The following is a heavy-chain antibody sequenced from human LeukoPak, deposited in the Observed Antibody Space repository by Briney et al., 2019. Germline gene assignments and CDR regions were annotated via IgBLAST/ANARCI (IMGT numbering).Heavy chain of an antibody. D-gene: IGHD6-19*01. Sequence: LSGGSLRLSCAASGFTFSSYAMSWVRQAPGKGLEWVSAISGSGGSTYYADSVKGRFTNSRDNSKNTLYLQMNSLRAEDTAVYYCAKGQKREQWLVSFDYWGQGTLVTVSS. CDR1: GFTFSSYA. CDR3: AKGQKREQWLVSFDY. V-gene: IGHV3-23*01. CDR2: ISGSGGST. J-gene: IGHJ4*02.